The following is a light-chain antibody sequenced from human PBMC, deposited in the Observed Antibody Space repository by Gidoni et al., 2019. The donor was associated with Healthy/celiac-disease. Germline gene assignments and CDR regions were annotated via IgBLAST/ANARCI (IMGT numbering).Light chain of an antibody. J-gene: IGKJ5*01. V-gene: IGKV2-28*01. Sequence: DIVMTHSPPSLPVTPGEPASISCRSSQSLLHSNGYNYLDWYLQKPGQSPQLLIYLGSNRASGVPDRFSGSGSGTDFTLKISRVEAEDVGVYYCMQALQTPITFGQGTRLEIK. CDR3: MQALQTPIT. CDR1: QSLLHSNGYNY. CDR2: LGS.